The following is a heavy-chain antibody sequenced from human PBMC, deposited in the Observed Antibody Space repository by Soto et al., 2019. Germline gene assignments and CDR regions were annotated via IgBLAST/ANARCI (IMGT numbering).Heavy chain of an antibody. D-gene: IGHD5-18*01. CDR1: GYTFTTYA. CDR3: ASGDAIKYTY. V-gene: IGHV1-3*01. J-gene: IGHJ1*01. CDR2: VSADNENT. Sequence: QVQLVQSGAEVKKPGASVKVSCKASGYTFTTYAMHWVRQAPGQSLEWMGWVSADNENTKYSQKFQGRVTITRDTSASTAYMELSSLRFEDTAVYYCASGDAIKYTYWGQGTLVTVSS.